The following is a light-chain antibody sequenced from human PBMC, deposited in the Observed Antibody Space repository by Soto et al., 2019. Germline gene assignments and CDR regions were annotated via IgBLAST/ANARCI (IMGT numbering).Light chain of an antibody. CDR1: TGAVTSGHY. CDR2: STN. Sequence: QAVVTQEPSLTVSPGGTVTLTCASSTGAVTSGHYPNWFQQKPGQAPRALIYSTNKKHSWTPARVSGSLLGGKAALTLSGVQPEEEAEYYCRLYYGGAQPVVFGGGTKLTVL. J-gene: IGLJ2*01. V-gene: IGLV7-43*01. CDR3: RLYYGGAQPVV.